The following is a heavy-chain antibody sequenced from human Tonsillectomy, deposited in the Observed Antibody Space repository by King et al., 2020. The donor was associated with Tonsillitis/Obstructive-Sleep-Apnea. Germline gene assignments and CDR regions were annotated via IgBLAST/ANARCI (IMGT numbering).Heavy chain of an antibody. V-gene: IGHV5-51*03. CDR1: GYTFSNYW. D-gene: IGHD3-16*01. J-gene: IGHJ4*02. CDR3: ARLGGDTSPILDY. Sequence: QLVQSGAEVKKPGESLKISCKASGYTFSNYWIDWVRQMPGKGLEWMGIIYPGDSDTRYSPSFQGQVTISADKSISTAYLQWSSLKASDTAMYYCARLGGDTSPILDYWGQGTLVSVSS. CDR2: IYPGDSDT.